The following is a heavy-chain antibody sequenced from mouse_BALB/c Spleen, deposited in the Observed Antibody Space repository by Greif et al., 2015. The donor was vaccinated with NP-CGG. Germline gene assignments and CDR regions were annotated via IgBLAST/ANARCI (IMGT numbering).Heavy chain of an antibody. CDR3: TRAGYYAMDY. J-gene: IGHJ4*01. CDR1: GYTFTSYY. V-gene: IGHV1S81*02. Sequence: QVQLQQSGAELVKPGASVKLSCKASGYTFTSYYMYWVKQRPGQGLEWIGGINPSNGGTNFNEKFKSKATLTVDESSSTAYMQLSSLTSEDSAVYYCTRAGYYAMDYWGQGTSVTVSS. CDR2: INPSNGGT.